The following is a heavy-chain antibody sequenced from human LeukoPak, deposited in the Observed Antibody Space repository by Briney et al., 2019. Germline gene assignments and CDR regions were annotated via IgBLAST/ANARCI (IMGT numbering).Heavy chain of an antibody. D-gene: IGHD4-23*01. Sequence: GGSLRLSREASGFTFSSYAMSWVRQAPGRGLEWVSGISGSGGTTYYADSVQGRFTISRDNPKNTLYLQMNSLRAEDTAVYYCAKDLSSTVVRQGWFDPWGQGTLVTVSS. J-gene: IGHJ5*02. V-gene: IGHV3-23*01. CDR2: ISGSGGTT. CDR3: AKDLSSTVVRQGWFDP. CDR1: GFTFSSYA.